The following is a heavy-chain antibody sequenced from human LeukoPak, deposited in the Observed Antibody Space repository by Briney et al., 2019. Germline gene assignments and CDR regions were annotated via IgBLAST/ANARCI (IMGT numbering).Heavy chain of an antibody. CDR1: GGSISSGSYY. CDR2: IYYSGST. J-gene: IGHJ4*02. D-gene: IGHD6-19*01. V-gene: IGHV4-39*07. Sequence: PSETLSLTCTVSGGSISSGSYYWGWIRQPPGKGLEWIGSIYYSGSTNYNPSLKSRVTISVDTSKNQFSLKLGSVTAADTAVYYCARDSRRGWVPGVFDYWGQGTLVTVSS. CDR3: ARDSRRGWVPGVFDY.